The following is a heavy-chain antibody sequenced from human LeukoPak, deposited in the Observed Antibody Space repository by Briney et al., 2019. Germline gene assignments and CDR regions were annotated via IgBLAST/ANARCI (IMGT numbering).Heavy chain of an antibody. CDR3: ASTVRGAPGEPYYYYYYGMDV. D-gene: IGHD3-10*01. CDR2: ISAYNGNT. Sequence: ASVKVSCKASGYTFTSYGISWVRQAPGQGLEWMGWISAYNGNTNYAQKLQGRVTMTTDTSTSTAYMELSSLRSEDTAVYYCASTVRGAPGEPYYYYYYGMDVWGKGTTVTVSS. CDR1: GYTFTSYG. J-gene: IGHJ6*04. V-gene: IGHV1-18*04.